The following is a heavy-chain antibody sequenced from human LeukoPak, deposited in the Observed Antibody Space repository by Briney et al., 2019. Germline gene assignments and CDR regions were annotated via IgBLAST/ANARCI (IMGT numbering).Heavy chain of an antibody. CDR3: ARKYCSTTSCYYAFDV. V-gene: IGHV4-34*01. Sequence: SETLSLTCALYGGSFNGYYWTWIRQPPGKGLEWIGETSHSGSTNYNPSLESRVSISVDTSKQQFSLKVTSVTAADTAVYFCARKYCSTTSCYYAFDVWGQGTMVTVSS. CDR1: GGSFNGYY. CDR2: TSHSGST. J-gene: IGHJ3*01. D-gene: IGHD2-2*01.